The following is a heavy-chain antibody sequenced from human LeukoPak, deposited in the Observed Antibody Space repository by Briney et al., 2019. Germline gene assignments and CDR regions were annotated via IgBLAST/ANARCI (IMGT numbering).Heavy chain of an antibody. Sequence: GGSLRLSCAASGLRLSFYSMNCVRQAPGKGLEWVSYISGSRRSISYADTVKGRYTISRDNANNSLYLQMNSLRAEDTAVYYCAKVVRYSREDYWGQGTLVTVST. D-gene: IGHD3-9*01. CDR1: GLRLSFYS. CDR2: ISGSRRSI. J-gene: IGHJ4*02. V-gene: IGHV3-48*04. CDR3: AKVVRYSREDY.